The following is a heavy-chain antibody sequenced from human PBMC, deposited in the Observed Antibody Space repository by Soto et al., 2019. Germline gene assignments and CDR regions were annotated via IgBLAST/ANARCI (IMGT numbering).Heavy chain of an antibody. V-gene: IGHV3-33*01. CDR1: GFAFSTYA. D-gene: IGHD6-19*01. J-gene: IGHJ3*02. Sequence: QVQLVESGGGVVQPGRSLRLSCTASGFAFSTYAMHWVRQAPGKGLEWVALIWNDGSDKYYADSVKGRFTISRDNSKNTLYLQMNSLGAEDTAVYYCASELITLPGASAFDIWGQGTMVTVSS. CDR2: IWNDGSDK. CDR3: ASELITLPGASAFDI.